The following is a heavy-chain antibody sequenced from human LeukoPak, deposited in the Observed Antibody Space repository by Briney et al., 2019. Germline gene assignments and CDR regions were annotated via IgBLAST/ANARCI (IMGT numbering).Heavy chain of an antibody. J-gene: IGHJ4*02. V-gene: IGHV3-74*01. Sequence: TGGSLRLSCAASGFTFSSYWMHWVRQAPGKGLVWVSRINSDGSSTSYADSVKGRFTISRDNAKNTLYLQMNSLRAEDTAVYYCARDIFVGSAVAGTTADYWGQGTLVTVSS. CDR2: INSDGSST. CDR1: GFTFSSYW. CDR3: ARDIFVGSAVAGTTADY. D-gene: IGHD6-19*01.